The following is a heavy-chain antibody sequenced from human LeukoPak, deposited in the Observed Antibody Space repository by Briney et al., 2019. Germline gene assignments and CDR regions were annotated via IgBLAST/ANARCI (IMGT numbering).Heavy chain of an antibody. D-gene: IGHD3-10*01. J-gene: IGHJ4*02. CDR1: GYTLTELS. V-gene: IGHV1-24*01. Sequence: ASVKVSCKVSGYTLTELSMHWVRQAPGKGLEWMGGFDPEDGETIYAQKFQGRVTMTEDTSTDTAYMELSSLRSEDTAVYYCATVKGYYYGSGSYTFDYWGQGTLVTVSS. CDR3: ATVKGYYYGSGSYTFDY. CDR2: FDPEDGET.